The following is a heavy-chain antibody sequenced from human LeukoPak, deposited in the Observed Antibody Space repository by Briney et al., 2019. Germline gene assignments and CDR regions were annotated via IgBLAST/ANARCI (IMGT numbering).Heavy chain of an antibody. CDR1: GYTFTSYD. V-gene: IGHV1-8*01. D-gene: IGHD6-19*01. CDR3: AREDHSSGWTRGDY. CDR2: MNPNSGNT. Sequence: ASVKVSCKASGYTFTSYDINWVRQATGQGLEWMGWMNPNSGNTGYAQKFQGRVTMTGNTSISTAYMELSSLRSEDTAVYYCAREDHSSGWTRGDYWGQGTLVTVSS. J-gene: IGHJ4*02.